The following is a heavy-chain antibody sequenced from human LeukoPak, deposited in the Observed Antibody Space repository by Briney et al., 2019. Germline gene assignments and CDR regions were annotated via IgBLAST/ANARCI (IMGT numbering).Heavy chain of an antibody. CDR2: MNPNSGNT. V-gene: IGHV1-8*01. Sequence: ASVKVSCKASGYTFTSYDINWVRQATGQGLEWMGWMNPNSGNTGYTQKFQGRVTMTRKTSISTAYMELSSLRSEDTAVYYCARGDGVVVVPAAIDYWGQGTLVTVSS. CDR1: GYTFTSYD. D-gene: IGHD2-2*01. CDR3: ARGDGVVVVPAAIDY. J-gene: IGHJ4*02.